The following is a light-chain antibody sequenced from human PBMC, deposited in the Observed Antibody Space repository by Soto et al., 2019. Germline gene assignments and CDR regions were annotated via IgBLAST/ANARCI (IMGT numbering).Light chain of an antibody. CDR1: QDIKNY. CDR3: QRYYNAPFT. V-gene: IGKV1-27*01. Sequence: DIQVTQYPSSLSASVGDRVTITCRASQDIKNYLAWYQQKQGEIPKLLIYAASTLESGIPPRFSGSGSGTDFTLTINNLQPEDVATYYCQRYYNAPFTFGGGTKGGYQ. CDR2: AAS. J-gene: IGKJ4*01.